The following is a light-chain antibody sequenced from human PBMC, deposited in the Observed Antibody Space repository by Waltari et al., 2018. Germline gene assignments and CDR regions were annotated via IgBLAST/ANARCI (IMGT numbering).Light chain of an antibody. Sequence: DIQMTQSPSTLSASVGDRVTITCRASQSISSGLAWYQQKPGKAPRLLSYKASSVESGVPSRFSGSGSGTEVTLTISSLQPDDFATYYCQQYNSYSWTFGQGTKVEIK. CDR2: KAS. CDR3: QQYNSYSWT. V-gene: IGKV1-5*03. J-gene: IGKJ1*01. CDR1: QSISSG.